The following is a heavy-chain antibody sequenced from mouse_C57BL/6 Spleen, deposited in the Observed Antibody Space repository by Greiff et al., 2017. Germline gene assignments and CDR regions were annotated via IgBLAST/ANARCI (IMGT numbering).Heavy chain of an antibody. V-gene: IGHV1-69*01. J-gene: IGHJ1*03. D-gene: IGHD1-1*01. Sequence: QVQLQQPGAELVMPGASVKLSCKASGYTFTSYWMHWVKQRPGQGLEWIGEIDPSDSYTNYNQKFKGKSTLTVDKSSSTAYMQLSSLTPEDSAVYYCARPTTVVADWYFDVWGTGTTVTVSS. CDR1: GYTFTSYW. CDR2: IDPSDSYT. CDR3: ARPTTVVADWYFDV.